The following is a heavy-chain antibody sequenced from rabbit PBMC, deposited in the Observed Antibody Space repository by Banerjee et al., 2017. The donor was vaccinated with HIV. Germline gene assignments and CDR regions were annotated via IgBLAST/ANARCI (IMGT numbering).Heavy chain of an antibody. Sequence: LEESGGGLVKPGGTLTLTCTVSGFSFSSNWICWVRQAPGKGLEWIACIDTSNGDTDYANWPKGRFTISKTLSTTVTLEMTSLTVADTATYFCARDLTGVIGWNFGWWGPGTLVTVS. CDR3: ARDLTGVIGWNFGW. V-gene: IGHV1S45*01. D-gene: IGHD1-1*01. J-gene: IGHJ4*01. CDR2: IDTSNGDT. CDR1: GFSFSSNW.